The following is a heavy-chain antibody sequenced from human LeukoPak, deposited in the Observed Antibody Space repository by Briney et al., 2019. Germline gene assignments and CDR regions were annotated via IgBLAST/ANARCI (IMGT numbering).Heavy chain of an antibody. V-gene: IGHV4-39*07. D-gene: IGHD4-17*01. J-gene: IGHJ6*03. CDR2: INHSGST. CDR1: GDSISSSSYY. CDR3: ASTQDDYGDYGYYYYYMDV. Sequence: SETLSLTCTVSGDSISSSSYYWGWFRQPPGKGLEWIGEINHSGSTNYNPSLKSRVTISVDTSKNQFSLKLSSVTAADTAVYYCASTQDDYGDYGYYYYYMDVWGKGTTVTVSS.